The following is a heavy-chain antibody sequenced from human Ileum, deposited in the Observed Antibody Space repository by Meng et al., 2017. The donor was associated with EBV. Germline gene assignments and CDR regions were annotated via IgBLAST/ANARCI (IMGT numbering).Heavy chain of an antibody. Sequence: QVQLQESGPGLGKPAGTLSLSCSVSGGSIGSYYWSWIRQPPGKGLEWIGFIYYTGSTNYNPSLGSRVTISFDPAKTQFSLNLISVTAADTAVYYCARGDDSNGYGDSWGQGTLVTVSS. CDR1: GGSIGSYY. CDR3: ARGDDSNGYGDS. CDR2: IYYTGST. V-gene: IGHV4-59*01. J-gene: IGHJ4*02. D-gene: IGHD3-22*01.